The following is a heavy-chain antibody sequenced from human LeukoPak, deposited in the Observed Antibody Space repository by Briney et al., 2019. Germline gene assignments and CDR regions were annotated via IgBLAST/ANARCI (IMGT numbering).Heavy chain of an antibody. CDR3: VTNRRPGAFDF. CDR2: INPKSGGA. Sequence: ASVKVSCRTSGFTFTAYYMYWVRQAPGLGLEWMGWINPKSGGAHYAAKFQGSINMTANTSITTVYMELSRLTSDDTAIYYCVTNRRPGAFDFWAKGQWSPSPQ. V-gene: IGHV1-2*04. CDR1: GFTFTAYY. J-gene: IGHJ3*01. D-gene: IGHD1-14*01.